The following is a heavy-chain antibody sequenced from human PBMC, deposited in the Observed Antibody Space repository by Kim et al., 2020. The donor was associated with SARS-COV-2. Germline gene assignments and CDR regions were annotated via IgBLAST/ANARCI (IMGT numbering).Heavy chain of an antibody. D-gene: IGHD2-2*02. J-gene: IGHJ6*02. CDR1: GDSVSSNSAA. CDR2: TYYRSKWYN. CDR3: ARLRYCSSTSCYKAAAPKYGMDV. Sequence: TLSLTCAISGDSVSSNSAAWNWIRQSPSRGLEWLGRTYYRSKWYNDYAVSVKSRITINPDTSKNQFSLQLNSVTPEDTAVYYCARLRYCSSTSCYKAAAPKYGMDVWGQGTTVTVSS. V-gene: IGHV6-1*01.